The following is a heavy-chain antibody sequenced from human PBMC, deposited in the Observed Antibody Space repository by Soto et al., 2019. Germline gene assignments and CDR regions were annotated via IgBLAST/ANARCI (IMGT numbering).Heavy chain of an antibody. V-gene: IGHV2-5*02. CDR3: AHRVPSPPRDRRFDP. Sequence: QITLKESGPTLVKPTQTLTLTCTFSGFSLSTSGVGVGWIRQPPGKALEWLALIYWDDDKRYSPSLKSRLTIXMDXSXIQVVLTTPNMDPVDTATYYCAHRVPSPPRDRRFDPWGQGTLVTVSS. J-gene: IGHJ5*02. CDR2: IYWDDDK. CDR1: GFSLSTSGVG.